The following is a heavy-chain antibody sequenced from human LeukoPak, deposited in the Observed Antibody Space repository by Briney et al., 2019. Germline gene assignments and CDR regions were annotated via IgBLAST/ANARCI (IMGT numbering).Heavy chain of an antibody. D-gene: IGHD1-14*01. Sequence: GGSLRLSCAASGFTFSTYGMNWVRQAPGKGLEWVSAISAGGGNTYYANSVKGRFTISRDNSKNTLFLEMNSLRAEDTAVYYCAKEYSVRNQFDYWGQGTLVAVSS. V-gene: IGHV3-23*01. CDR2: ISAGGGNT. CDR3: AKEYSVRNQFDY. CDR1: GFTFSTYG. J-gene: IGHJ4*02.